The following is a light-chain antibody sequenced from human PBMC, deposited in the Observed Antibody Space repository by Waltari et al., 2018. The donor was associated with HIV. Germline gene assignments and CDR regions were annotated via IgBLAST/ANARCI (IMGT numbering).Light chain of an antibody. V-gene: IGLV1-47*01. CDR1: RPTNGSTF. Sequence: QSVLTQPPSASGTPGQRVTIYSSGSRPTNGSTFVSWYPQLPGTAPKLLIYRNNQRPSGVPDRFSGSKSGTSASLAISGLRSEDETNYYCAAWDDSLSGLVFGGGTKLTVL. CDR2: RNN. J-gene: IGLJ3*02. CDR3: AAWDDSLSGLV.